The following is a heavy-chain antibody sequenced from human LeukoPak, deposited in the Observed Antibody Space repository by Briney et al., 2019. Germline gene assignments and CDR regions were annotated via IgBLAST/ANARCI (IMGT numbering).Heavy chain of an antibody. J-gene: IGHJ4*02. CDR1: GFDFGTYA. Sequence: GGSLRLSCVASGFDFGTYAMSWVRQAPGKGPEWVSTVSNGGSSTYYADSVRGRFTVSRDNSKNTLYLQMNSPRAEDTATYYCALKGGRYYHFDARGQGTLVTVSS. V-gene: IGHV3-23*01. D-gene: IGHD3-22*01. CDR3: ALKGGRYYHFDA. CDR2: VSNGGSST.